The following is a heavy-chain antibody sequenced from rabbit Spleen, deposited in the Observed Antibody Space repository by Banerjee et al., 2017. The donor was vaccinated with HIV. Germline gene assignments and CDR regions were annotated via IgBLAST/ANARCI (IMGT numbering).Heavy chain of an antibody. CDR1: GIDFSTYYY. J-gene: IGHJ2*01. CDR3: ARSGVGDINRFGL. CDR2: IYIDSSET. Sequence: QEQLVESGGGLVQPGGSLKLSCKASGIDFSTYYYMSWVRQAPGKGLEWIGCIYIDSSETWYASWAKGRFTISKTSSTTVTLQMNSLTTADTATYFCARSGVGDINRFGLWGPGTLVTVS. D-gene: IGHD2-1*01. V-gene: IGHV1S45*01.